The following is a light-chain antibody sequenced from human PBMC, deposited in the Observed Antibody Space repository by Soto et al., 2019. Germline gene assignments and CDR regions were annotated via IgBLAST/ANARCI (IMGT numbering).Light chain of an antibody. CDR1: QSVASN. V-gene: IGKV3-15*01. Sequence: EIVMTQSPASLSVSPGDGATLSCRASQSVASNVAWYQQKPGQGPRLLIHGASTRAVGVPARFSGSGSGTDFTLTISSLQSDDFAVSYCQQYHNWPPQYTFGQGTKLQIK. CDR3: QQYHNWPPQYT. CDR2: GAS. J-gene: IGKJ2*01.